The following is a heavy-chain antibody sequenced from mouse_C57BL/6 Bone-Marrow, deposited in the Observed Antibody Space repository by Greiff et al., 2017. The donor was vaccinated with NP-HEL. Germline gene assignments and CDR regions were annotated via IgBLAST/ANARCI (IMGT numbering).Heavy chain of an antibody. D-gene: IGHD2-13*01. Sequence: EVKLMESGGGLVKPGGSLKLSCAASGFTFSDYGMHWVRQAPEKGLEWVAYISSGSSNIYYADTVKGRFTISRDNAKNTLFLQMTSLRSEDTAMYYCAMVTEGDYFDYWGQGTTLTVSS. J-gene: IGHJ2*01. V-gene: IGHV5-17*01. CDR3: AMVTEGDYFDY. CDR2: ISSGSSNI. CDR1: GFTFSDYG.